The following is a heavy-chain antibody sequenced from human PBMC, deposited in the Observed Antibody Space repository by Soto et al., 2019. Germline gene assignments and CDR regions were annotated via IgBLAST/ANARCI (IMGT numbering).Heavy chain of an antibody. CDR3: ARDGDYRYQDGTTEYFGMDV. CDR2: IIPIFGGA. V-gene: IGHV1-69*01. Sequence: VQVVQPEAEAKRPGSSVKLSCRVSGVTFSNAAFSWVRQAPGQGLEWMGGIIPIFGGAKYAQKFQARAKITAEELTDVVYMEVNSLRIDDTAVYFCARDGDYRYQDGTTEYFGMDVWGQGTTLTVSS. D-gene: IGHD3-16*02. CDR1: GVTFSNAA. J-gene: IGHJ6*02.